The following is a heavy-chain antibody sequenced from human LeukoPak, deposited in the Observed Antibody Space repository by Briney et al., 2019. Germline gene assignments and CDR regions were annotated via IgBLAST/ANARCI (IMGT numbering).Heavy chain of an antibody. CDR1: GGSFSGYY. V-gene: IGHV4-4*07. Sequence: SETLSLTCAVYGGSFSGYYWSWIRQPAGKGLEWIGRIYTGGSTSYNPSLKSRVTMSVDTSKNQFSLKLSSVTAADTAVYYCAREAVAGYFDYWGQGTLVTVSS. J-gene: IGHJ4*02. CDR2: IYTGGST. CDR3: AREAVAGYFDY. D-gene: IGHD6-19*01.